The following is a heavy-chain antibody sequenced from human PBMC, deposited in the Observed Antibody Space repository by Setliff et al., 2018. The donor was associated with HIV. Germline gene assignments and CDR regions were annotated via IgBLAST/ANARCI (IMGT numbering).Heavy chain of an antibody. J-gene: IGHJ4*02. D-gene: IGHD2-2*01. CDR1: GFTFSSYW. V-gene: IGHV3-7*03. CDR2: IKEDGSEK. CDR3: AHSLYCSSSNCSGLLFDY. Sequence: PGGSLRLSCAASGFTFSSYWMSWVRQAPGKGLEWVANIKEDGSEKYYVDSVKGRFTISRDNAQNSLYLQMTNMDPVDTATYYCAHSLYCSSSNCSGLLFDYWGQGTLVTVSS.